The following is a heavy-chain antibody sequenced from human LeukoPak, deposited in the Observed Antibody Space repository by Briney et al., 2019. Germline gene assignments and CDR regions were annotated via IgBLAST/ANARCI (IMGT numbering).Heavy chain of an antibody. CDR1: GYTLTELS. CDR2: FDPEDGET. Sequence: ASVKVSCKVSGYTLTELSMHWVRQAPGKGLEWMGGFDPEDGETIYAQKFQGGVTMTEDTSTDTAYMELSSLRSEDTAVYYCATNPRVEGGGWYENGFVYWGQGTLVTVSS. V-gene: IGHV1-24*01. D-gene: IGHD6-19*01. CDR3: ATNPRVEGGGWYENGFVY. J-gene: IGHJ4*02.